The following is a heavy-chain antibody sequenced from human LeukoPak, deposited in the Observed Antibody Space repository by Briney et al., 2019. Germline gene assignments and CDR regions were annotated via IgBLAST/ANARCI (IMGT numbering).Heavy chain of an antibody. CDR1: GGSISSGSYY. CDR3: ARGQNGGYYYYYMDV. CDR2: IYTSGST. V-gene: IGHV4-61*02. D-gene: IGHD1-1*01. Sequence: PSETLSLTCTVSGGSISSGSYYWSWLRQPAGKGLEWIGRIYTSGSTNYNPSLKSRVTISVDTSKNQFSLKLSSVTAADTAVYYCARGQNGGYYYYYMDVWGKGTTVTVSS. J-gene: IGHJ6*03.